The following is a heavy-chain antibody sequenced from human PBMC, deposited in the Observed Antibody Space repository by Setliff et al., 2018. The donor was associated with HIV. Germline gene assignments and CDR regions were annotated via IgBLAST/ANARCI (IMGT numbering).Heavy chain of an antibody. V-gene: IGHV4-39*02. J-gene: IGHJ4*02. Sequence: SGTLSLTCTLNGVPLSNYYWGWIRQPPGKGREWIGSIFYSGSANYNPSLTSPVTISVDTSKNQFSLKLRSVTAADTAVYWCAREDSSYHYFDSWGQGMLVTVSS. CDR3: AREDSSYHYFDS. D-gene: IGHD3-22*01. CDR1: GVPLSNYY. CDR2: IFYSGSA.